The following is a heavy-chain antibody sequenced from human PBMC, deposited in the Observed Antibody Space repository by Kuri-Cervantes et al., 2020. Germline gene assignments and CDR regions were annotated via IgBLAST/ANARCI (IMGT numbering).Heavy chain of an antibody. CDR3: ATYYYGSGSHTPPFDY. Sequence: GGSLRLSCAASGFTFSSYAMHWVRQAPGKGLEWVAVISYDGSNKYYADSVKGRFTISRDNSKNTLYLQMNSLRAEDTAVYYCATYYYGSGSHTPPFDYWGQGTLVTVSS. CDR1: GFTFSSYA. J-gene: IGHJ4*02. CDR2: ISYDGSNK. D-gene: IGHD3-10*01. V-gene: IGHV3-30-3*01.